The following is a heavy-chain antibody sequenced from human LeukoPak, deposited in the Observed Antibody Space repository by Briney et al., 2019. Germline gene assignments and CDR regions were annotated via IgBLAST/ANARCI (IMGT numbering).Heavy chain of an antibody. V-gene: IGHV3-53*01. CDR1: GFTVRSNY. CDR2: IYSGGST. D-gene: IGHD2-2*01. J-gene: IGHJ4*02. CDR3: ARRGSSTHWYFDY. Sequence: GGSLRLSCAASGFTVRSNYMSWVRQAPGKGLEWVSVIYSGGSTSYTDSVKGRFTISRDNAKNSLYLQMNSLRAEDTAVYYCARRGSSTHWYFDYWGQGTLVTVSS.